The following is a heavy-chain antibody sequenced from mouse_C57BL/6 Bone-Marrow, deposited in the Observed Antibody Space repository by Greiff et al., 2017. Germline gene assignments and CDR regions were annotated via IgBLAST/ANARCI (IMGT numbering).Heavy chain of an antibody. CDR1: GFNIKDGY. CDR3: TTVVHY. D-gene: IGHD1-1*01. Sequence: EVKLVESGAELVRPGASVLLSCTASGFNIKDGYLHWVKQRPEQGLEWIGWIVPENGDTEYAPKFQGKATITADTYSNTAYLQISILTSEDTAVYYCTTVVHYWGQGTTLTVSA. CDR2: IVPENGDT. J-gene: IGHJ2*01. V-gene: IGHV14-4*01.